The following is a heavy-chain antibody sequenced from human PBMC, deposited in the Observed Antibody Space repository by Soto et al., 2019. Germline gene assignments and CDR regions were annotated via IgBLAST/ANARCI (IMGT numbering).Heavy chain of an antibody. CDR2: INPSDGNR. CDR1: GYSFSFYG. V-gene: IGHV1-18*01. J-gene: IGHJ4*02. D-gene: IGHD3-22*01. Sequence: GASVKVSCKASGYSFSFYGINWVRQAPGQGLEWMGWINPSDGNRNFSQKFEDRVTMTTATSTSTAYMELSSLKSDDTAIYYCARVLYYYDSSGYYVAGFDYWGQGTLVTVSS. CDR3: ARVLYYYDSSGYYVAGFDY.